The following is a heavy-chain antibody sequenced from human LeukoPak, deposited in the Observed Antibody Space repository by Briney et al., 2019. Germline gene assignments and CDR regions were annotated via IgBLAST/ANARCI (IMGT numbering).Heavy chain of an antibody. CDR2: IYYSGST. CDR1: GGSISGSNYY. D-gene: IGHD3-22*01. Sequence: PSETLSLTCTVSGGSISGSNYYWGWIRQPPGKGLEWIGYIYYSGSTNYNPSLKSRVTISVDTSKNQFSLKLSSVTAADTAVYYCARGGFGYDSSGYSVDYWGQGTLVTVSS. V-gene: IGHV4-61*05. J-gene: IGHJ4*02. CDR3: ARGGFGYDSSGYSVDY.